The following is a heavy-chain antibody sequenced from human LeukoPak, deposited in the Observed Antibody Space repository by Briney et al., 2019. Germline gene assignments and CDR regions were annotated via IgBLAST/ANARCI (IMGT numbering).Heavy chain of an antibody. J-gene: IGHJ6*02. CDR3: AKDNGDCSSSSCYYVMDV. V-gene: IGHV3-23*01. CDR2: ISASGGST. CDR1: GFTFSSYA. Sequence: RGSLRLSCAASGFTFSSYAMRWVRQAPGKRLEWVSNISASGGSTYYADSVKGRFTISRDNSKNTLYLQMNSLRVEDMAVYYCAKDNGDCSSSSCYYVMDVWGQGTTVTVSS. D-gene: IGHD2-2*01.